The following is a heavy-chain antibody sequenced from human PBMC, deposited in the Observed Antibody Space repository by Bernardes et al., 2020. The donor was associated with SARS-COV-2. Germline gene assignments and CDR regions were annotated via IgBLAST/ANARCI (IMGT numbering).Heavy chain of an antibody. Sequence: SETLSLTCTVSGASVSSAPYHWSWIRQPPGKGLEWIGHAFYSGSNKYNPSLKSRVSISEDTSNNQFSLTLTSVTAADTAIYFCLAYM. CDR3: LAYM. V-gene: IGHV4-61*01. CDR2: AFYSGSN. J-gene: IGHJ6*03. CDR1: GASVSSAPYH.